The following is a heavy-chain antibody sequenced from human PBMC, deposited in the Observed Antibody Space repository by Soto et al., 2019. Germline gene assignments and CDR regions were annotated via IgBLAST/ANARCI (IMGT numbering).Heavy chain of an antibody. V-gene: IGHV3-15*07. J-gene: IGHJ4*02. CDR2: IKSKTDGGKT. CDR1: GFTFSNAW. CDR3: TTTIVGATNFDY. D-gene: IGHD1-26*01. Sequence: GGSLRLSCAASGFTFSNAWMNWVRQAPGKGLEWVGRIKSKTDGGKTDYTAPVKGRLTISRDDSKNTLYLQMNSLKTEDTAVYYCTTTIVGATNFDYWGQGTLVTVSS.